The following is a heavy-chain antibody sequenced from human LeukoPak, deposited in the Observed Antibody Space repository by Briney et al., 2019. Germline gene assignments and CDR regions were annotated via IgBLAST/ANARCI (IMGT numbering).Heavy chain of an antibody. V-gene: IGHV3-48*02. CDR2: ITYNSGTI. D-gene: IGHD5-18*01. CDR1: GFTFRSYA. J-gene: IGHJ4*02. CDR3: ARDSGYSYADDY. Sequence: GGSLILSCAASGFTFRSYAMQWVRQAPGKGLEWVSYITYNSGTIFYADSVKGRFTISRDNAKDSLYLQMSSLRDEDTAVYYCARDSGYSYADDYWGQGTLVTVSS.